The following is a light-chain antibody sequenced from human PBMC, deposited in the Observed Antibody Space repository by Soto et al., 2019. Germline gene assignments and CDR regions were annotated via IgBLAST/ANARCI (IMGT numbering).Light chain of an antibody. CDR2: EVS. CDR3: TSYTSSATHV. Sequence: QSALTQPASVSASLGQSITISCTGTSSDVGGYNYVSWYQQRPGKAAKLIIFEVSHRPSGVSNRFSGTKSGNTASLTISGLQAEDETDYYCTSYTSSATHVFGTGTKVTVL. J-gene: IGLJ1*01. V-gene: IGLV2-14*01. CDR1: SSDVGGYNY.